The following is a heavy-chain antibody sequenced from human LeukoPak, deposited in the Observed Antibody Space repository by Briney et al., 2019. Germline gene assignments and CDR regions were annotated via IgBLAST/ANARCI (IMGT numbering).Heavy chain of an antibody. D-gene: IGHD3-10*01. CDR1: GGSIRSTSYY. Sequence: SETLSLTCTVSGGSIRSTSYYWAWIRQPPGKGLEWIGSFYFRGSPSYNPSLKSRSSISGDTSKNQFSLKLSSVTAADTAVYYCARDDELLWGQGTLVTVSS. V-gene: IGHV4-39*07. CDR3: ARDDELL. J-gene: IGHJ4*02. CDR2: FYFRGSP.